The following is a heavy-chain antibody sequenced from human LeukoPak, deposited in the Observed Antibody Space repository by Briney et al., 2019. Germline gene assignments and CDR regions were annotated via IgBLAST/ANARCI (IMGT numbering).Heavy chain of an antibody. CDR1: GGSISSYY. CDR2: IYYSGST. CDR3: ARAYYYYYMDV. J-gene: IGHJ6*03. Sequence: SETLSLTCTVSGGSISSYYWSWIRQPPGKGLEWIGYIYYSGSTNYNPSLTSRVTISVDTSKNQFSLKLSSVTAADTAVYYCARAYYYYYMDVWGKGTTVTVSS. V-gene: IGHV4-59*01.